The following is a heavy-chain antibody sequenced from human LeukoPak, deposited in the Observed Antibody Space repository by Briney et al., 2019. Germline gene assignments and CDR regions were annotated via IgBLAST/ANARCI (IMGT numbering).Heavy chain of an antibody. D-gene: IGHD1-26*01. CDR2: ITSSGAYI. J-gene: IGHJ6*03. CDR1: GFTFNYYN. V-gene: IGHV3-21*01. CDR3: ARDPYSGNYGNYYYYYMDV. Sequence: GGSLRLSCAASGFTFNYYNMNWVRQAPGKALEWVSSITSSGAYIFYADSVRGRFTISRDNAKDSLYLQMNSLGPEDTVVYYCARDPYSGNYGNYYYYYMDVWGKGTTVTISS.